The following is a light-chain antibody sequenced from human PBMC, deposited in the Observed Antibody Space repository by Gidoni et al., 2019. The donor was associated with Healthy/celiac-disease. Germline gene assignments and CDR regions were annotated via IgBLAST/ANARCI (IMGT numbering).Light chain of an antibody. Sequence: DIQMTQSPSSLSASVGDRVTITCRASQGISYELAWFHQKPGKAPKSLSYAASSLQSGVPSKFSGSGSGTDFTLTISGLQPEDFATYYCLQGTFGPGTKVDIK. J-gene: IGKJ3*01. V-gene: IGKV1-16*02. CDR2: AAS. CDR1: QGISYE. CDR3: LQGT.